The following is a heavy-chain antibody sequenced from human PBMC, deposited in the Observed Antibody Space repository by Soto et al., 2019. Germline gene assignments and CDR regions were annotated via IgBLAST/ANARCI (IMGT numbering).Heavy chain of an antibody. J-gene: IGHJ6*02. V-gene: IGHV1-18*01. CDR1: GYTFTSHV. Sequence: QVQLVQSGAEVKKPGASVKVSCKASGYTFTSHVISWVRQAPGQGLEGMGWISAYNGNTNYAQKLQGRVTMTTDTSTSTAYMELRSLRSDDTAMYYCARDGALGENYSYYGMDVWGQGTTVTVSS. CDR2: ISAYNGNT. CDR3: ARDGALGENYSYYGMDV. D-gene: IGHD3-16*01.